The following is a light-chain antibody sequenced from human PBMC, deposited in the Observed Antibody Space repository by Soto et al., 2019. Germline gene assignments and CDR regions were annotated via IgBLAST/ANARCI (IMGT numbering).Light chain of an antibody. J-gene: IGKJ5*01. Sequence: EIVLTQSPGTLSLSPGERATLSCRASQSVSSAYLAWYQQKPGQAPRLLISGGSSRATGLPDRFSGSGSGTDCTLAISSLEPADFAVYFCQRYGGSPPITFGQGTRLDIK. CDR3: QRYGGSPPIT. V-gene: IGKV3-20*01. CDR2: GGS. CDR1: QSVSSAY.